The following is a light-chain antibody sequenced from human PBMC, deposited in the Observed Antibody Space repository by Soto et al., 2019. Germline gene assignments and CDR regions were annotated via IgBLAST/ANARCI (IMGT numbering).Light chain of an antibody. Sequence: EIVLTQSPGTLSLSPGERATLSCRASQSVSSSNLAWYQQKPGQAPRLLIYDASSRATGIPDRFSGSGSGTDFTLTISRVEPEDFAVYYCQQYGSSPWTFGQGTKVDNK. CDR2: DAS. CDR1: QSVSSSN. J-gene: IGKJ1*01. CDR3: QQYGSSPWT. V-gene: IGKV3-20*01.